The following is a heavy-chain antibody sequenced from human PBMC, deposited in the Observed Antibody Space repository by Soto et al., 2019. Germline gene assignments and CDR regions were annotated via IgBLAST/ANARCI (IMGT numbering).Heavy chain of an antibody. CDR2: IYSGGST. CDR1: GFAVSSNY. V-gene: IGHV3-66*01. J-gene: IGHJ4*02. D-gene: IGHD1-1*01. CDR3: ATSPQRNY. Sequence: EVPLVESGGGLVQPGGSLRLSCAASGFAVSSNYMSWVRQAPGKGLEGVSVIYSGGSTHYADSVKGRFIISRDNSKNTLYLQMNGLRAEDTAVYYCATSPQRNYWGQGTLVTVSS.